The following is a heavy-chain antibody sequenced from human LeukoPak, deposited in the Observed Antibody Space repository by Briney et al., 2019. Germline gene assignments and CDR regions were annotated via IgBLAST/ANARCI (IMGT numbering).Heavy chain of an antibody. CDR2: ISYDGSNK. CDR1: GFTFSSYA. CDR3: ARADYGDLLDY. V-gene: IGHV3-30-3*01. J-gene: IGHJ4*02. D-gene: IGHD4-17*01. Sequence: GRSLRLSCAASGFTFSSYAMHWVRQAPGKGLEWVAVISYDGSNKYYADSVKGRFTISRDNSKNTLYLQMNSLRAEDTAVYYCARADYGDLLDYWGQGTLVTVSS.